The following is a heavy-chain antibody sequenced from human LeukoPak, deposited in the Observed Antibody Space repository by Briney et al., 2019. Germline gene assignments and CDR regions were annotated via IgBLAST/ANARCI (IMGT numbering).Heavy chain of an antibody. CDR2: VYNDGRT. J-gene: IGHJ4*02. Sequence: LGESLRLCCAASGFTVNRDYMSWVRQSPGKGLEWVSVVYNDGRTFYADSVKGRFTISRDDSKNTVFLQMNRLRPEDTAIYFCTRGSPTVSAGYNWGRGTVVIVSS. V-gene: IGHV3-53*01. CDR1: GFTVNRDY. D-gene: IGHD1-1*01. CDR3: TRGSPTVSAGYN.